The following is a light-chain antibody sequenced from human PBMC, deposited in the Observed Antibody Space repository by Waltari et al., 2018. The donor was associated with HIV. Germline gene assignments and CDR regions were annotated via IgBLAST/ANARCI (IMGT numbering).Light chain of an antibody. CDR3: CSYAGSYTYV. CDR2: DVS. CDR1: SSDVGGYNY. J-gene: IGLJ1*01. V-gene: IGLV2-11*01. Sequence: QSALTQPRSVSGSPGQSVTISCTGTSSDVGGYNYVSWYQQHPGKAPKLVIYDVSKRPAGLPDLFAGSKSANTASLTISGRQAEDEADYYCCSYAGSYTYVFGTGTKVTVL.